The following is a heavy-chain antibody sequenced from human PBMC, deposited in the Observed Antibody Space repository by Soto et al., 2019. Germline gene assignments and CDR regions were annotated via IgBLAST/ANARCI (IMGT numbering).Heavy chain of an antibody. Sequence: ASVKVSCKACGYTFTGYYMHWVRQAPGQGLEWMGWIIPNSDGTNYAQKFQGRVTMTRDTSISTAYMELNRLRSDDTAVYYCARDLSLYAFDIWGQGTMVTVSS. J-gene: IGHJ3*02. CDR1: GYTFTGYY. CDR3: ARDLSLYAFDI. V-gene: IGHV1-2*02. CDR2: IIPNSDGT.